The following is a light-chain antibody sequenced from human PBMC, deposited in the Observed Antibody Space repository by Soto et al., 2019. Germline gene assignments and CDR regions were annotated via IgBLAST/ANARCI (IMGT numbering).Light chain of an antibody. J-gene: IGKJ1*01. V-gene: IGKV1-5*01. CDR3: QQYKDYVWT. Sequence: DIQMTQSPSTLPASVGDRVTISCRASRTVERWLAWYQQKPGKAPKLLISDVSSLERGVPSRFSGSGSATEFTLTISGLQSDDFATYYCQQYKDYVWTFGQGTKV. CDR2: DVS. CDR1: RTVERW.